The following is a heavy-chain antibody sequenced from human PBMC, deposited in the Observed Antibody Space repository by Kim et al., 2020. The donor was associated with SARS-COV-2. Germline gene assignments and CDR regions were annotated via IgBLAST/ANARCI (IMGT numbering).Heavy chain of an antibody. V-gene: IGHV4-59*01. Sequence: SETLSLTCTLSGGSISRYYWSWIRQPPGKGLEWIGYIFYGGSINYNPSLKSRVTISIDTSKNQISLKLSSVTAADMAVYYCASSITVVRGVSWFDPWGQGTLVTVSS. CDR3: ASSITVVRGVSWFDP. J-gene: IGHJ5*02. CDR1: GGSISRYY. CDR2: IFYGGSI. D-gene: IGHD3-10*01.